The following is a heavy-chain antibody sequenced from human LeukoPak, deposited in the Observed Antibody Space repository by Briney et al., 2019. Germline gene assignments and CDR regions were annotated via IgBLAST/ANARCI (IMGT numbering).Heavy chain of an antibody. D-gene: IGHD2-2*02. J-gene: IGHJ6*02. CDR1: GGTFSSYA. V-gene: IGHV1-69*04. CDR3: ARVPCSSTSCYIADYYGMDV. CDR2: IIPILGIA. Sequence: SVKASCKASGGTFSSYAISWVRQAPGQGLEWMGRIIPILGIANYAQKFQGRVTITADKSTSTAYMELSSLRSEDTAVYYCARVPCSSTSCYIADYYGMDVWGQGTTVTVSS.